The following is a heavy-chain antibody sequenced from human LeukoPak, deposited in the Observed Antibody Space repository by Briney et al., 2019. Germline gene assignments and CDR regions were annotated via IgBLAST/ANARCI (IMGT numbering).Heavy chain of an antibody. CDR1: GFTFSGYA. V-gene: IGHV3-30*04. Sequence: PGRSLRLSCAASGFTFSGYAMHWVRQAPGKRLEWVAVISYDGSNKYYADSVKGRFTISRDNSKNTLYLQMNSLRAEDTAVYYCARDYLDSSGYYRFLAYYYYYGMDVWGQGTTVTVSS. CDR2: ISYDGSNK. D-gene: IGHD3-22*01. CDR3: ARDYLDSSGYYRFLAYYYYYGMDV. J-gene: IGHJ6*02.